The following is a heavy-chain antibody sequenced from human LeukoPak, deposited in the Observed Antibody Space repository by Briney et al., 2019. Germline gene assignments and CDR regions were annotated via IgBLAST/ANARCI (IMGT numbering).Heavy chain of an antibody. J-gene: IGHJ5*02. V-gene: IGHV4-59*01. CDR2: ISYSGST. D-gene: IGHD1-1*01. Sequence: SETLSLTCTVSGGSISSYYWSWIRQPPGKGLEWIGYISYSGSTNFNPSLKSRVTTSVVTSKNQFSLKLSSVTAADTAVYYCAREGTAGTNLNWFDPWGQGTLVTVSS. CDR3: AREGTAGTNLNWFDP. CDR1: GGSISSYY.